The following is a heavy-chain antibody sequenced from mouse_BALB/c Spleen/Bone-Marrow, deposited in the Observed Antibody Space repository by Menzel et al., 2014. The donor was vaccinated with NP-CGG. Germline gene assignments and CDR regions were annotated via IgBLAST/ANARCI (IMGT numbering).Heavy chain of an antibody. CDR2: IYPGDGDT. D-gene: IGHD1-1*01. CDR3: AAYYGSSYWAMDY. CDR1: GYTFTSYW. V-gene: IGHV1-87*01. J-gene: IGHJ4*01. Sequence: VQLQQSGAELARPGASVNLSCKASGYTFTSYWVQWVKQRPGQGLEWIGAIYPGDGDTRYTQKFEGKATLTADKSSSTAYMQLSSLASEDSAVYYCAAYYGSSYWAMDYWGQGTSVTVSS.